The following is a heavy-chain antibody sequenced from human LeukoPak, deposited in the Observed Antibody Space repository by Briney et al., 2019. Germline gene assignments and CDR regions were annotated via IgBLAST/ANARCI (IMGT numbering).Heavy chain of an antibody. CDR3: AKDLGWGLDY. J-gene: IGHJ4*01. D-gene: IGHD4-23*01. Sequence: PGGSLRLSCAASGLMFNSYGMSWVRQAPGKGLEWVSAISGNGATTYYADSVKGRFTISRDNSKNTLYLRMNSLRVEDTAVYYCAKDLGWGLDYWGHGTLASVSS. CDR2: ISGNGATT. V-gene: IGHV3-23*01. CDR1: GLMFNSYG.